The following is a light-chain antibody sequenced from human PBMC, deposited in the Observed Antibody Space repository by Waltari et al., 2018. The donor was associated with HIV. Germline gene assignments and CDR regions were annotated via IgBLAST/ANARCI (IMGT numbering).Light chain of an antibody. CDR1: QSVSSH. Sequence: EIVLTQSPATLSVSPVERATRSCRASQSVSSHFAWYQQKPGQAPRLLIHGASTRATGIPARCSGSESGTEFTLTISSLQSEDFAVYYCQQYNNWPSYTFGQGTKREIK. V-gene: IGKV3-15*01. CDR2: GAS. CDR3: QQYNNWPSYT. J-gene: IGKJ2*01.